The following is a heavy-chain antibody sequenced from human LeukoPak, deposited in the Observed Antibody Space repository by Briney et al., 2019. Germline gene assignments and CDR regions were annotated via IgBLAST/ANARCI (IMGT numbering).Heavy chain of an antibody. CDR3: ARAEVYYDSSGYYSYFDY. Sequence: GGSLRLSCAASGFTFSSYAMHWVRQAPGKGLEYVSAISSNGGSTHYANSVKGRFTISRDNSKNTLYLQMGSLRAEDMAVYYCARAEVYYDSSGYYSYFDYWGQGTLVTVSS. CDR1: GFTFSSYA. J-gene: IGHJ4*02. V-gene: IGHV3-64*01. CDR2: ISSNGGST. D-gene: IGHD3-22*01.